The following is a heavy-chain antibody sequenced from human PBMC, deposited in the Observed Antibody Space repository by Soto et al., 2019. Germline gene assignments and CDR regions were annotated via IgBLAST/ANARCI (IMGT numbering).Heavy chain of an antibody. CDR3: ASVQGKRSTIFGVVITGWFDP. V-gene: IGHV4-34*01. Sequence: SESLSLTCTVYGGSFSGYYGSWIRQPPGKGLEWIGEINHSGSTNYNASLKRRVTISVDTSTYQFSLELSSVTAADTAVYYCASVQGKRSTIFGVVITGWFDPWGQGTLVT. CDR2: INHSGST. CDR1: GGSFSGYY. D-gene: IGHD3-3*01. J-gene: IGHJ5*02.